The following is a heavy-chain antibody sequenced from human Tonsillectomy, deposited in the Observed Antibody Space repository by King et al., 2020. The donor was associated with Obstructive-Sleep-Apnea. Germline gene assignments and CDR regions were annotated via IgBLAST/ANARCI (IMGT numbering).Heavy chain of an antibody. J-gene: IGHJ4*02. V-gene: IGHV3-15*01. CDR1: GFTFSNAW. Sequence: VQLVESGGGLVKPGGSLRLSCAASGFTFSNAWMSWVRQAPGKGLEWVGRIKSKNNGGTTDYAAPVKGRFTIARDDSKNTLYMQMNSLKIEDTAIYYCSTEDDWGQGTLVTVSS. CDR3: STEDD. CDR2: IKSKNNGGTT.